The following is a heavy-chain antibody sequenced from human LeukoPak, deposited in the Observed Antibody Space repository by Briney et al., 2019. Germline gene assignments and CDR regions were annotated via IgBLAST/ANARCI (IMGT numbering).Heavy chain of an antibody. CDR2: INHSGST. D-gene: IGHD7-27*01. J-gene: IGHJ4*02. Sequence: PSETLSLTCAVYGGSFSGYYWSWIRQPPGKGLEWIGEINHSGSTNYNPSLKSRVTISVDTSKNQFSLKLSSVTAADTAVYYCARGTGDPLDYYFDYWGQGTLVTVSS. V-gene: IGHV4-34*01. CDR3: ARGTGDPLDYYFDY. CDR1: GGSFSGYY.